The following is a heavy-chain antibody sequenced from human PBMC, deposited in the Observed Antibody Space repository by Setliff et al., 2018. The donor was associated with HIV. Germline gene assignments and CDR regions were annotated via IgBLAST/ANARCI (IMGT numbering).Heavy chain of an antibody. CDR3: ARLVSSSSKFDS. D-gene: IGHD6-6*01. J-gene: IGHJ4*02. CDR2: IYYSGST. V-gene: IGHV4-31*03. CDR1: GGSISSGGFY. Sequence: SETLSLTCTVSGGSISSGGFYWSWIRQHPGKGLEWIGYIYYSGSTYYNPSLKSRVTILVDTSKDQFSLKLSSVTAADTAVYYCARLVSSSSKFDSWGQGTLVTVSS.